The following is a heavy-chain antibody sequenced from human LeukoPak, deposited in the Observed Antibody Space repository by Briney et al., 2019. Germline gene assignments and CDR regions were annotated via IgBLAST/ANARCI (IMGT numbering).Heavy chain of an antibody. CDR2: IRYDGSNK. Sequence: GGSLRLSCAASGFTFSSCGMHWVRQAPGKGLEWVAFIRYDGSNKYYADSVKGRFTISRDNSKNTLYLQMNSLRAEDTAVYYCAKGGDGYSSIDFDYWGQGTLVTVSS. D-gene: IGHD5-24*01. CDR3: AKGGDGYSSIDFDY. J-gene: IGHJ4*02. V-gene: IGHV3-30*02. CDR1: GFTFSSCG.